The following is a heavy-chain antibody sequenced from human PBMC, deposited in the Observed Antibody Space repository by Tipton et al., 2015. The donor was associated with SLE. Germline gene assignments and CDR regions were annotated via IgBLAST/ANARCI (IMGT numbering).Heavy chain of an antibody. D-gene: IGHD5-18*01. V-gene: IGHV4-59*08. CDR3: ARVDTAMVFPFGGYYLDY. J-gene: IGHJ4*02. Sequence: TLSLTCTVSGGSISSYYWSWIRQPPGKGLEWIGYIYYSGSTNYNPSLKSRVTISGDTSKNQISLKLRSVTATDTAVYYCARVDTAMVFPFGGYYLDYWGQGILVTVSS. CDR1: GGSISSYY. CDR2: IYYSGST.